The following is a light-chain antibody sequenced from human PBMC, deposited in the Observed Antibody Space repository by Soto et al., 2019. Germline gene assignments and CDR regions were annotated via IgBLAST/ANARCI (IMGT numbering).Light chain of an antibody. CDR3: QQYDNWPIT. CDR1: QSVGIK. V-gene: IGKV3-15*01. J-gene: IGKJ5*01. Sequence: EIVMTQSPATLSVSPGERATLSCRASQSVGIKLAWYQQKPGQAPRLFIYGASTRATAIPPRFSGSGSGTECTLTISSLQSEDFAVYYCQQYDNWPITLGQGTRLEIK. CDR2: GAS.